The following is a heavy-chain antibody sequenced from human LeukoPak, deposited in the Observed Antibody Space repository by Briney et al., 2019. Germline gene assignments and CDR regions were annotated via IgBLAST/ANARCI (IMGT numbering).Heavy chain of an antibody. CDR3: ARDSPTPGYGDYILDY. J-gene: IGHJ4*02. D-gene: IGHD4-17*01. CDR1: GGTFSSYA. CDR2: IIPILGIA. Sequence: ASVKVSCEASGGTFSSYAISWVRQAPGQGLEWMGRIIPILGIANYAQKFQGRVTITADKSTSTAYMELSSLRSEDTAVYYCARDSPTPGYGDYILDYWGQGTLVTVSS. V-gene: IGHV1-69*04.